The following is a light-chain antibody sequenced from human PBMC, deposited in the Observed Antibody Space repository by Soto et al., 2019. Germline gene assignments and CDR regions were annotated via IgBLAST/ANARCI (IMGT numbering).Light chain of an antibody. CDR2: DVT. Sequence: QSALTQPASVSGSPGQSITISCSGTSSDVGGYNYVSWFQQYPGKAPKLLIYDVTNRPSGVSHRFSGSKSGNTASLTISGLQAEDEADYHCSSYSCSTLVLFGGGTKVTVL. V-gene: IGLV2-14*01. CDR1: SSDVGGYNY. CDR3: SSYSCSTLVL. J-gene: IGLJ2*01.